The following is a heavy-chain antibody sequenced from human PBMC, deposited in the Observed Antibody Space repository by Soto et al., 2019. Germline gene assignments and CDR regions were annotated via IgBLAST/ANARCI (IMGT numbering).Heavy chain of an antibody. CDR2: IIPIFGTA. D-gene: IGHD6-19*01. V-gene: IGHV1-69*13. CDR1: RVAFSKFI. CDR3: AKVRYSSPMGYYYGMDV. J-gene: IGHJ6*02. Sequence: ASVKVSCKASRVAFSKFIVTWVRQAPGLGLEWVGGIIPIFGTANYAQKFQGRVTITADESASTSYMEVNNLRSEDTAVYYCAKVRYSSPMGYYYGMDVWGQGTTVTVSS.